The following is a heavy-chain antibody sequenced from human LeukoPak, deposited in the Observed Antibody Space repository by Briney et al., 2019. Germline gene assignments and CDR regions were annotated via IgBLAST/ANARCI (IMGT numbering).Heavy chain of an antibody. CDR3: ARGRKSGEMEEDFDY. D-gene: IGHD7-27*01. Sequence: GGSLRLSCAASGFTFSSYWMHWVRQAPGNGLVGVSRINSDGSSTSYADSVKGRFTISRDNAKNTLYLQMNSLRAEDTAVYYCARGRKSGEMEEDFDYWGQGTLVTVSS. V-gene: IGHV3-74*01. J-gene: IGHJ4*02. CDR2: INSDGSST. CDR1: GFTFSSYW.